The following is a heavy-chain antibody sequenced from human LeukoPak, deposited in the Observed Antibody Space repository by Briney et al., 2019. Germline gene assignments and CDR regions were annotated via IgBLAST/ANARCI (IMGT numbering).Heavy chain of an antibody. J-gene: IGHJ5*02. CDR3: ARQHLHMIRPYNWFDP. CDR1: GYSISSGYY. Sequence: SETLSLTCTVSGYSISSGYYWGWIRQPPGKGLEWIGSIYRSGSTYYNPSLKSRVTISVDTSKNQFSLKLSSVTAADTAVYYCARQHLHMIRPYNWFDPWGQGTLVTVSS. CDR2: IYRSGST. D-gene: IGHD3-16*01. V-gene: IGHV4-38-2*02.